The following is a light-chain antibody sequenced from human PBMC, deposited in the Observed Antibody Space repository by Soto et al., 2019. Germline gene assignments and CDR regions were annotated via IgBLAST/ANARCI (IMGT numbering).Light chain of an antibody. Sequence: EIVMTQSPATLSVSPGERATLSCRASQSVSSNLAWYQQKPGQAPRPLIYGASTRAPGIPARLSGSESGTEFTLTISSLQSEDFAVYYCQQYNNWPGTFGQGTKV. CDR3: QQYNNWPGT. CDR1: QSVSSN. V-gene: IGKV3-15*01. J-gene: IGKJ1*01. CDR2: GAS.